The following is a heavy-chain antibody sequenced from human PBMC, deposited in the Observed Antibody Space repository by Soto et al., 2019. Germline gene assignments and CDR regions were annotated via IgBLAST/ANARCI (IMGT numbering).Heavy chain of an antibody. V-gene: IGHV3-30*18. D-gene: IGHD4-4*01. Sequence: GGSLRLSCAASGFTFSSYGMHWVRQAPGKGLEWVAVISYDGSNKYYADSVKGRFTISRDNSKNTLYLQMNSLRAEDTAVYYCAKDAVNPYYFDYWGQGTLVTVSS. CDR3: AKDAVNPYYFDY. CDR1: GFTFSSYG. J-gene: IGHJ4*02. CDR2: ISYDGSNK.